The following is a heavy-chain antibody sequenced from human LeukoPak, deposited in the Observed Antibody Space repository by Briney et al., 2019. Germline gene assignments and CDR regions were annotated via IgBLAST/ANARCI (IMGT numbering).Heavy chain of an antibody. J-gene: IGHJ4*02. D-gene: IGHD3-10*01. V-gene: IGHV4-4*07. CDR1: GDSISSYY. CDR2: IHTSGST. Sequence: PSETLSLTCTVSGDSISSYYWSWIRQPAGKGLEWIGRIHTSGSTNYNPSLKSRVTMSVDTSKNQFSLKLSSVTAAGTAVYYCARDTYYYASGSQTPHFDYWGQGTLVTVSS. CDR3: ARDTYYYASGSQTPHFDY.